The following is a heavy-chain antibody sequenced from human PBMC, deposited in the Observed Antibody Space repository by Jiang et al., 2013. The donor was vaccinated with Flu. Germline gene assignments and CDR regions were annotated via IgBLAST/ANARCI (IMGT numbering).Heavy chain of an antibody. D-gene: IGHD3-10*01. CDR2: ISGSGGST. V-gene: IGHV3-23*01. J-gene: IGHJ4*02. Sequence: VQLLESGGGLVQPGGSLRLSCAASGFTFSSYAMSWVRQAPGKGLEWVSAISGSGGSTYYADSVKGRFTISRDNSKNTLYLQMNSLRAEDTAVYYCAKDGSGSLNSGTQRVIIISFIDGWGQGTLVTVSS. CDR1: GFTFSSYA. CDR3: AKDGSGSLNSGTQRVIIISFIDG.